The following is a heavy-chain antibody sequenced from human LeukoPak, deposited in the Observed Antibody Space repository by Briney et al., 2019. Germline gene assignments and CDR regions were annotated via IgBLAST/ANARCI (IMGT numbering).Heavy chain of an antibody. D-gene: IGHD6-6*01. V-gene: IGHV4-38-2*01. CDR1: GHSFSSDSF. Sequence: PSETLSLTCGVSGHSFSSDSFWGWIRQPPGQGLEWIGSIHERGSTFYNPSLKSPVTISIDTSKNQFSLNVNSVTAADTAVYYCARASRPSNSWFDPWGQGTVVTVSS. J-gene: IGHJ5*02. CDR3: ARASRPSNSWFDP. CDR2: IHERGST.